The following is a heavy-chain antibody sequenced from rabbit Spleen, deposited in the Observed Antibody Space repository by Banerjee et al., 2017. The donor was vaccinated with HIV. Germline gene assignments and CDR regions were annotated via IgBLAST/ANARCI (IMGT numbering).Heavy chain of an antibody. CDR1: GFSFSSSYY. V-gene: IGHV1S45*01. J-gene: IGHJ6*01. CDR3: ARTDVSVRAVDL. Sequence: QEQLVESGGGLVQPEGSLTLTCTASGFSFSSSYYMCWVRQAPGKGLEWIACINAVTGKAVYASWAKGRFTFSKTSSTTVTLQMTSLTAAETATYFCARTDVSVRAVDLWGPGTLVT. D-gene: IGHD5-1*01. CDR2: INAVTGKA.